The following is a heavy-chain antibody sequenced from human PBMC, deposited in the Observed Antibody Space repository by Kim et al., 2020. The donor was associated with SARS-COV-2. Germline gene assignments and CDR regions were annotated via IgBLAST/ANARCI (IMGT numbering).Heavy chain of an antibody. D-gene: IGHD5-12*01. Sequence: ASVKVSCKASGYTFTSYGINWVRQAPGQGLEWMGWISAYNGNTNYAQKVQGRVTMTTDTSTTTAYMELRSLRSDDTAVYYCARGGSPKMATIESDYWGQGTLVTVSS. CDR3: ARGGSPKMATIESDY. J-gene: IGHJ4*02. V-gene: IGHV1-18*04. CDR2: ISAYNGNT. CDR1: GYTFTSYG.